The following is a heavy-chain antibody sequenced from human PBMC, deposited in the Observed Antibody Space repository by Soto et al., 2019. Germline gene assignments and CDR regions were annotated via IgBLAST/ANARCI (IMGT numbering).Heavy chain of an antibody. J-gene: IGHJ2*01. Sequence: EVQLVESGGGLVQPGGSLRLSCAASGFTFSSYWMHWVRQAPGKGLVWVSRINSDGSSTSYADSVKGRFTISRDNAKNTLYLQMNSLRAEDTAVYCARGGSLNWYFDLWGRGTLVTVSS. CDR1: GFTFSSYW. D-gene: IGHD1-26*01. CDR3: RGGSLNWYFDL. CDR2: INSDGSST. V-gene: IGHV3-74*01.